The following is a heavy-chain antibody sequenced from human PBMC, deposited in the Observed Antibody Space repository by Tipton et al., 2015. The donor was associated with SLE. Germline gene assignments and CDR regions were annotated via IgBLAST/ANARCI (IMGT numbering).Heavy chain of an antibody. Sequence: TLSLTCTVSGDSISSHYWAWIRQSPGKGLEWIEYIYYTGNSNYNPSLKSRVSTSVDTSKNQFSLRLTSVTAADTAVYYCARAGLRKGPGIPGWFDPWGQGILVTVSP. CDR2: IYYTGNS. D-gene: IGHD3-3*01. V-gene: IGHV4-59*11. CDR1: GDSISSHY. CDR3: ARAGLRKGPGIPGWFDP. J-gene: IGHJ5*02.